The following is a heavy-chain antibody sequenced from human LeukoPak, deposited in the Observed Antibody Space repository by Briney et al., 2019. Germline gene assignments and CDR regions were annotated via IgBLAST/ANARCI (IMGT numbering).Heavy chain of an antibody. CDR2: MSYDGSDK. V-gene: IGHV3-30-3*01. D-gene: IGHD1-26*01. J-gene: IGHJ6*02. Sequence: PGRSLRLSCAASGFTFSSYAMHWVRQAPGKGLEWVAVMSYDGSDKYYADSVKGRFTISRDNSKNTLYLQMNSLRAEDTAVYYCARDFSGYYSYYGMDVWGQGTTVTVSS. CDR3: ARDFSGYYSYYGMDV. CDR1: GFTFSSYA.